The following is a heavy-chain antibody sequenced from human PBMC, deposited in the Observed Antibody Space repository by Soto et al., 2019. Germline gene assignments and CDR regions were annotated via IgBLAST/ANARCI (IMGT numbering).Heavy chain of an antibody. J-gene: IGHJ4*02. Sequence: GGSLRLSCAASGFTLSSYAMSWVRQAPGKGLEWVSGINWNGGSTGYADSVKGRFTISRDNAKNSLYLQMNSLRAEDTALYYCARAFKGPVVAATYYFDYWGQGTLVTVSS. CDR1: GFTLSSYA. CDR2: INWNGGST. D-gene: IGHD2-15*01. V-gene: IGHV3-20*04. CDR3: ARAFKGPVVAATYYFDY.